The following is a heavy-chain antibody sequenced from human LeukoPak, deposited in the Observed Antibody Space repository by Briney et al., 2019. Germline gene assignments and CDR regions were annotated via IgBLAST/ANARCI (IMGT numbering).Heavy chain of an antibody. CDR1: GFDFSGFS. CDR2: MEEYGSYI. V-gene: IGHV3-7*01. Sequence: PGGSLRLSCVVSGFDFSGFSMSWVRQAPGKGLEWVAIMEEYGSYIFYVDSVKGRFIISRDNARSSLYLQMNNLRAEDTAVYYCARPRGCGSARCNNFDSWGQGTLVTVSS. J-gene: IGHJ4*02. D-gene: IGHD2-2*01. CDR3: ARPRGCGSARCNNFDS.